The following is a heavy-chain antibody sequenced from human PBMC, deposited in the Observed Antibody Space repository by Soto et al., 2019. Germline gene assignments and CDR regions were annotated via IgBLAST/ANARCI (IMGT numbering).Heavy chain of an antibody. V-gene: IGHV3-30*18. Sequence: GSLTLSCAASALTSRTYGMHGVRQAPGKGLEWVAVISYDGSNKYYADSVKGRFTISRDNSKNTLYLQMNSLRAEDTAVYYCAKGSGYSSGWYLGWFDPWRQGT. CDR3: AKGSGYSSGWYLGWFDP. CDR1: ALTSRTYG. D-gene: IGHD6-19*01. CDR2: ISYDGSNK. J-gene: IGHJ5*02.